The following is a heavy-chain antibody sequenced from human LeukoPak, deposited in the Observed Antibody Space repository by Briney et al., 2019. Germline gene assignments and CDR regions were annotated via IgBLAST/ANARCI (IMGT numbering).Heavy chain of an antibody. Sequence: ASVKVSCKASGYTFTGYYVHWVRQAPGQGLEWMGWINPNSGGTNYAQKFQGRVTMTRDTSISTAYMELSRLRSDDTAVYYCARSYDFWSGQLPDYWGQGTLVTVSS. CDR1: GYTFTGYY. J-gene: IGHJ4*02. CDR3: ARSYDFWSGQLPDY. V-gene: IGHV1-2*02. CDR2: INPNSGGT. D-gene: IGHD3-3*01.